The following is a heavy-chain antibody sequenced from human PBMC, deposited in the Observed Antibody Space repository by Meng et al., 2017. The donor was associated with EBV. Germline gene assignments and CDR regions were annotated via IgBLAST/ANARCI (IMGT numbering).Heavy chain of an antibody. V-gene: IGHV4-34*01. Sequence: VQLQQWGAGLLQPSETLSPTWAVYGGSFSGYYWSWIRQPPGKGLEWIGEINHSGSTNYNPSLKSRVTISVDTSKNQFSLKLSSVTAADTAVYYCARGRWLQPGSYFDYWGQGTLVTVSS. CDR2: INHSGST. CDR1: GGSFSGYY. D-gene: IGHD5-24*01. J-gene: IGHJ4*02. CDR3: ARGRWLQPGSYFDY.